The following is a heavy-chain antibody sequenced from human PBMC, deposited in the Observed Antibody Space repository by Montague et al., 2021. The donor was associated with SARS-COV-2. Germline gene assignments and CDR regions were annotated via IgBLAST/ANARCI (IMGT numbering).Heavy chain of an antibody. CDR2: ISWDGGST. V-gene: IGHV3-43D*03. CDR3: AKDIERLRWGDYGMDV. D-gene: IGHD4-23*01. CDR1: GFTFDDYA. J-gene: IGHJ6*02. Sequence: SLRLSCAASGFTFDDYAMHWVRQAPWKGLEWVSLISWDGGSTYYADSVKGRFTISRDNSKNSLYLQMNSLRAEDTALYYCAKDIERLRWGDYGMDVWGQGTTVTVSS.